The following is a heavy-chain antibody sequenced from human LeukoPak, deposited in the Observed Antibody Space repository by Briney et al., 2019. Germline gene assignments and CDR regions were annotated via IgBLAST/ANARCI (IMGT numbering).Heavy chain of an antibody. J-gene: IGHJ4*02. CDR2: INSDGSST. Sequence: SGGSLRLSCAASGSTFSSYWMHWVRQAPGKGLVWVSRINSDGSSTSYADSVKGRFTISRDNAKNTLYLQMNSLRAEDTSVYYCARDRNTGSSYENLFEYRGQGSLVTVSS. CDR3: ARDRNTGSSYENLFEY. D-gene: IGHD1-26*01. CDR1: GSTFSSYW. V-gene: IGHV3-74*01.